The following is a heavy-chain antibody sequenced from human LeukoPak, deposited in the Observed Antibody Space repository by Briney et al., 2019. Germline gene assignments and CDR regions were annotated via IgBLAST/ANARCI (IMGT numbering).Heavy chain of an antibody. Sequence: GGSLRLSGAASGFTCSSYAMSWVRQAPGKGLVWVSRINGDGGSTDYADSVKGRFTISRDNAKNTLYLQMNSLRAEDTAVYYCVRGGVDYWGQGTLVTVSS. CDR1: GFTCSSYA. CDR3: VRGGVDY. D-gene: IGHD3-16*01. J-gene: IGHJ4*02. V-gene: IGHV3-74*01. CDR2: INGDGGST.